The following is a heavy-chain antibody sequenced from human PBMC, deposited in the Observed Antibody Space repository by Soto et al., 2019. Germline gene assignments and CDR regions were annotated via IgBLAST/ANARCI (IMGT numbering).Heavy chain of an antibody. CDR3: GKDPVPQLPPSWWFAP. CDR2: ISGAGGNT. D-gene: IGHD2-2*01. Sequence: EVQLLESGGGLVQPGGSLRLSCAASGFAFGAYAMTWVRQAPGKGLEWVSVISGAGGNTYYADSVKGRFTVSRDNSKKIPYLEMNSLRVEDAAIYHWGKDPVPQLPPSWWFAPWGKGTRVPAPS. CDR1: GFAFGAYA. V-gene: IGHV3-23*01. J-gene: IGHJ5*02.